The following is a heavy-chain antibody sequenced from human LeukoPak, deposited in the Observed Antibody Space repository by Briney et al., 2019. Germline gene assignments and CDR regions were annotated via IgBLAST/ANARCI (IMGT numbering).Heavy chain of an antibody. CDR3: ARVRPPDGDYGFWFDP. D-gene: IGHD4-17*01. J-gene: IGHJ5*02. V-gene: IGHV1-2*01. CDR1: AYTFTGYY. CDR2: INLKSVGA. Sequence: GASVKLSCKSSAYTFTGYYMHLVRQPPAQGLELKGWINLKSVGANYAKKLQGRVTSTRDTSISTAYMELSRLRAYDTAVYYCARVRPPDGDYGFWFDPWGQGNLGTVSS.